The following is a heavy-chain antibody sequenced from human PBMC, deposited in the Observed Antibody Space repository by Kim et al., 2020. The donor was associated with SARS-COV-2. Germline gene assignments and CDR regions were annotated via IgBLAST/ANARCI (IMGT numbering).Heavy chain of an antibody. J-gene: IGHJ4*02. D-gene: IGHD3-22*01. CDR3: ARDIGGFYYDSSGYYDY. V-gene: IGHV3-21*01. CDR1: GFTFSSYS. CDR2: ISSSSSYI. Sequence: GGSLRLSCAASGFTFSSYSMNWVRQAPGKGLEWVSSISSSSSYIYYADSVKGRFTISRDHAKNSLYLQMNSLRAEDTAVYYCARDIGGFYYDSSGYYDYWGQGTLVTVSS.